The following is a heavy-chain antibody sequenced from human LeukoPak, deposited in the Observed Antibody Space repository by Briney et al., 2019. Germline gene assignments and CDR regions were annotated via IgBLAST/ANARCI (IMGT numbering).Heavy chain of an antibody. CDR1: GFTFSSYG. J-gene: IGHJ4*02. CDR2: IRYDGSNK. D-gene: IGHD3-10*01. Sequence: GGSLTLSCAASGFTFSSYGMHWVRQAPGKGLEWVAFIRYDGSNKYYADSVKGRFTISRDNSKNTLYLQMNSLRAEDTAVYYCAKNHGFGELNFDYWGQGTLVTVSS. CDR3: AKNHGFGELNFDY. V-gene: IGHV3-30*02.